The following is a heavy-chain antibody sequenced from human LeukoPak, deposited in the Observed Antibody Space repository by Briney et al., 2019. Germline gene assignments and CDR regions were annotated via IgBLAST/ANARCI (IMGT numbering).Heavy chain of an antibody. V-gene: IGHV3-21*04. D-gene: IGHD3-10*01. J-gene: IGHJ5*02. CDR1: GFTFSSYS. CDR3: ARDFLLGSDLTQPFDP. Sequence: PGGSLRLSCAASGFTFSSYSMNWVRQAPGKGLEWVSSISSSSSYIYYADSVKGRFTFSRDNAKNSLYLQMNSLRAEDTAVYYCARDFLLGSDLTQPFDPWGQGTLVTVSS. CDR2: ISSSSSYI.